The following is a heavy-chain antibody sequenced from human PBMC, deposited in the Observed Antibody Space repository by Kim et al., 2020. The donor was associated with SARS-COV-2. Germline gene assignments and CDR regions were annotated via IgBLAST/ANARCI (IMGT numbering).Heavy chain of an antibody. J-gene: IGHJ4*02. V-gene: IGHV4-39*07. CDR3: ANEGTFDY. Sequence: GSTTYNPSLKSRVTISVDTSKNQFSLKLSSVTAADTAVYYCANEGTFDYWGQGTLVTVSS. CDR2: GST. D-gene: IGHD1-1*01.